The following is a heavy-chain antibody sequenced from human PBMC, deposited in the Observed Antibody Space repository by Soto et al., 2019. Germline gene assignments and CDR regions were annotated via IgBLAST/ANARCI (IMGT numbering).Heavy chain of an antibody. CDR1: GFTFNSYW. V-gene: IGHV3-7*01. CDR2: IKQDGSEK. D-gene: IGHD3-10*01. Sequence: EVQLVESGGGLVQPGGSLRLSCAASGFTFNSYWMSWVRQAPGKGLEWVANIKQDGSEKYYVDSVKGRFTISRDNAKNSLYLQMNSLRAEDTAVYYCAHTDYGSVKSGYWGQGTLVTVSS. J-gene: IGHJ4*02. CDR3: AHTDYGSVKSGY.